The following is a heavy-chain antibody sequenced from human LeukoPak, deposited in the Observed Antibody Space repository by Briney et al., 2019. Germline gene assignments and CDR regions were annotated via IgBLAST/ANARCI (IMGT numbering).Heavy chain of an antibody. J-gene: IGHJ5*02. CDR2: IYTSGST. CDR3: ARGSQYSSSFMIDP. CDR1: GGSISSGSYY. V-gene: IGHV4-61*02. Sequence: KPSQTLSLTCTVSGGSISSGSYYWSWIRPPAGKGLEWVGRIYTSGSTTYNPSLKSRVTISLDTSKNQFSLRLSSVTAADTAVYYCARGSQYSSSFMIDPWGQGTLVTVSS. D-gene: IGHD6-13*01.